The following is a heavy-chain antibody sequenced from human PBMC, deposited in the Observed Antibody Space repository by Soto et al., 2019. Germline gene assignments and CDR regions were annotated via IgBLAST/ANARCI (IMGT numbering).Heavy chain of an antibody. CDR3: AGQWAAGYGAFDP. J-gene: IGHJ5*02. D-gene: IGHD3-9*01. Sequence: QVKLQESGPGLEKPSGTLSLTCAVSGGSISSDRWWTWVRQAPGKGLEWIGEIHDSGSTNYNLSLKSRVTISIDKSKNQFSLEMTSVTAAYTAIYYCAGQWAAGYGAFDPWGQGTLVTVSS. CDR1: GGSISSDRW. CDR2: IHDSGST. V-gene: IGHV4-4*02.